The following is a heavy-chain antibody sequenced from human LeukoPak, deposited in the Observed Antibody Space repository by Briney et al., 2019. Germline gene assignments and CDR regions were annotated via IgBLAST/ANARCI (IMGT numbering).Heavy chain of an antibody. CDR2: IYHSGST. D-gene: IGHD3-22*01. Sequence: PSQTLSLTCAVSGGSISSGGYSWSWIRQPPGKGLEWIGYIYHSGSTYYNPSLKSRVTISVDRSKNQFSLKLSSVTAADTAVYYCARGVEYYDSSGYLDYWGQGTLVTVSS. CDR1: GGSISSGGYS. CDR3: ARGVEYYDSSGYLDY. V-gene: IGHV4-30-2*01. J-gene: IGHJ4*02.